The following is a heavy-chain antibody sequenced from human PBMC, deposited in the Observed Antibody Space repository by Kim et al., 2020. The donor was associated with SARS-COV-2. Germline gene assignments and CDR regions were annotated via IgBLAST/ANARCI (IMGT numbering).Heavy chain of an antibody. D-gene: IGHD3-3*01. CDR2: ISGSGGST. V-gene: IGHV3-23*01. J-gene: IGHJ6*02. Sequence: GGSLRLSCAASGFTFSSYAMSWVRQAPGKGLEWVSAISGSGGSTYYADSVKGRFTISRDNSKNTLYLQMNSLRAEDTAVYYCAKDPLTAGITIFGVVITAGGMDVWGQGTTVTVSS. CDR3: AKDPLTAGITIFGVVITAGGMDV. CDR1: GFTFSSYA.